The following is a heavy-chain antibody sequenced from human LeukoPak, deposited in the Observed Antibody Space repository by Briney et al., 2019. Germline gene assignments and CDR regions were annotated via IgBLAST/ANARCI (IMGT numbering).Heavy chain of an antibody. D-gene: IGHD3-9*01. Sequence: ASVKVSCKASGYTFTSYGISWVRQAPGQGLEWMGWISAYNGNTNYAQKLQGRVTMTTDTSTSTAYMELGSLRSDDTAVYYCARGYYDILTGYYSYDFDYWGQGTLVTVSS. CDR1: GYTFTSYG. J-gene: IGHJ4*02. CDR3: ARGYYDILTGYYSYDFDY. CDR2: ISAYNGNT. V-gene: IGHV1-18*01.